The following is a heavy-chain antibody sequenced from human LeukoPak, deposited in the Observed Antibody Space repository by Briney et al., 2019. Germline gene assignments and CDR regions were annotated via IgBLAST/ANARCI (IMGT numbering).Heavy chain of an antibody. Sequence: SETLSLTCTVSGGSISSGDYYWSWIRQPPGKGLEWIGYIYYSGSTYYNPSLKSRVTISVDTSKNQFSLKLSSVTAADTAVYYCARSDFYYGAGTWGQGTLVTVSS. J-gene: IGHJ5*02. D-gene: IGHD4-17*01. V-gene: IGHV4-30-4*01. CDR2: IYYSGST. CDR3: ARSDFYYGAGT. CDR1: GGSISSGDYY.